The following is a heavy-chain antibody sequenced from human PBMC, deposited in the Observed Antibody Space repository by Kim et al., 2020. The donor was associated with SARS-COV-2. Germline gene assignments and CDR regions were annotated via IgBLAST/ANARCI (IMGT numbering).Heavy chain of an antibody. CDR3: GGGYCSGGSCYTEDY. Sequence: SETLSLTCTVSGGSISSYYWSWIRQPPGKGLEWIGYIYYSGSTNYNPSLKSRVTISVDTSKNKFYLKLSYVTAADTAVYDCGGGYCSGGSCYTEDYWGHGALVAISS. CDR1: GGSISSYY. CDR2: IYYSGST. D-gene: IGHD2-15*01. V-gene: IGHV4-59*01. J-gene: IGHJ4*03.